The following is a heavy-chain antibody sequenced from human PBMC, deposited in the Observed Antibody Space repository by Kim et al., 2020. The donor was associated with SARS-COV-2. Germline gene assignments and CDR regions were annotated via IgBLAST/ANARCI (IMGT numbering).Heavy chain of an antibody. Sequence: SETLSLTCTVSGGSISSSSYYWGWIRQPPGKGLEWIGSIYYSGSTYYNPSLKSRVTISVDTSKNQFSLKLSSVTAADTAVYYCATLRGSSSWYLRWFDPWGQGTLVTVSS. V-gene: IGHV4-39*01. J-gene: IGHJ5*02. CDR3: ATLRGSSSWYLRWFDP. CDR2: IYYSGST. CDR1: GGSISSSSYY. D-gene: IGHD6-13*01.